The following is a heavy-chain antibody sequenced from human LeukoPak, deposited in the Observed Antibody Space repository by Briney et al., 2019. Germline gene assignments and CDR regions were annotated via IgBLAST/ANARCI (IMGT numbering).Heavy chain of an antibody. CDR3: ARVNSGYDDLDY. CDR2: IIPIFGTA. V-gene: IGHV1-69*13. CDR1: GGTFSSYA. D-gene: IGHD5-12*01. Sequence: ASVKVSCKASGGTFSSYAISWVRQAPGQGLEWMGGIIPIFGTASYAQRFQGRVTITADESTSTAYMELSSLRSEDTAVYYCARVNSGYDDLDYWGQGTLVTVSS. J-gene: IGHJ4*02.